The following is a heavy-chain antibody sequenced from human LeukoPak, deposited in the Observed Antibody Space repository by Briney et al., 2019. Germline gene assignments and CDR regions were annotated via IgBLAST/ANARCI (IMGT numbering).Heavy chain of an antibody. D-gene: IGHD4-17*01. CDR2: ISSSSYK. CDR3: ATHTTVTTRDAFDI. V-gene: IGHV3-21*04. Sequence: GGSLRLSCAASGFTFSTYSMNWVRQAPGKGLEWVSSISSSSYKYYADSVKGRFTISRDNAKNSLYLQMNSLRAEDTAVYYCATHTTVTTRDAFDIWGQGTMVTVSS. J-gene: IGHJ3*02. CDR1: GFTFSTYS.